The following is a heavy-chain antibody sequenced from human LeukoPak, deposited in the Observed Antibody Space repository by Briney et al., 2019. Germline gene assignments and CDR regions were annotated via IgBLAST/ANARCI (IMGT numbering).Heavy chain of an antibody. CDR2: IYTSGST. D-gene: IGHD1-26*01. J-gene: IGHJ4*02. Sequence: TSQTLSLTCTVSGGSISSGSYYWSWIRQPAGKGLEWIGRIYTSGSTNYNPSLKSRVTISVGTSKNQFSLKLSSVTAADTAVYYCARVNPYSGSYSADYWGQGTLVTVSS. CDR3: ARVNPYSGSYSADY. V-gene: IGHV4-61*02. CDR1: GGSISSGSYY.